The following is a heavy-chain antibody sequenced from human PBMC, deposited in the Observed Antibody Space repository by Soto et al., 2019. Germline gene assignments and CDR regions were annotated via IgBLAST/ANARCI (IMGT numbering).Heavy chain of an antibody. D-gene: IGHD2-2*01. CDR3: AKERDILLEPAVKAFDY. CDR2: ISGGGGST. Sequence: GGSLRLSCAASGFTFTTYAMTWVRQAPGKGLEWVSTISGGGGSTSYADPVKGRFTISRDNSKNTLFLQMNSLRAGDTAVYYCAKERDILLEPAVKAFDYWGQGTLVTVSS. CDR1: GFTFTTYA. J-gene: IGHJ4*02. V-gene: IGHV3-23*01.